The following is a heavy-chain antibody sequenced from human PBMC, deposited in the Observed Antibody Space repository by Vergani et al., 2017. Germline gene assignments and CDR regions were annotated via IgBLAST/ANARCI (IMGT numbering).Heavy chain of an antibody. CDR2: ISSSSSYI. Sequence: EVQLVESGGGLVQPGGSLRLSCAASGFTFSSYWMHWVRQAPGKGLVWVSSISSSSSYIYYADSVKGRFTISRDNAKNSLYLQMNSLRAEDTAVYYCARDRSGSYLDYWGQGTLVTVSS. V-gene: IGHV3-21*01. CDR3: ARDRSGSYLDY. D-gene: IGHD1-26*01. CDR1: GFTFSSYW. J-gene: IGHJ4*02.